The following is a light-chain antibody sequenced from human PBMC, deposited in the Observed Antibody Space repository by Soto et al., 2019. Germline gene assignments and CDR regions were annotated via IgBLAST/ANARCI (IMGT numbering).Light chain of an antibody. Sequence: EIVLTQSPGTLSLSPGERATLSCRASQSVSSSYFAWYQQKPCQAPRPLIYGASSRAAGIPDRFSGSGSGTDFTLTISRLEPEDFAVYYCQQYVRSPGVTFGPGTKVDIK. CDR3: QQYVRSPGVT. CDR2: GAS. J-gene: IGKJ3*01. CDR1: QSVSSSY. V-gene: IGKV3-20*01.